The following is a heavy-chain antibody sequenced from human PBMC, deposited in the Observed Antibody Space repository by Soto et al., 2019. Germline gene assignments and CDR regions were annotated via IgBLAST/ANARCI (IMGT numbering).Heavy chain of an antibody. CDR1: GFTFSSYG. Sequence: GGSLRLSCAASGFTFSSYGMHWVRQAPGKGLEWVAVISYDGSNKYYADSVKGRFTISRDNSKNTLYLQMNSLRAEDTAVYYCAKVGSMIVVALTLDDWGQGTLVTVSS. V-gene: IGHV3-30*18. D-gene: IGHD3-22*01. CDR2: ISYDGSNK. J-gene: IGHJ4*02. CDR3: AKVGSMIVVALTLDD.